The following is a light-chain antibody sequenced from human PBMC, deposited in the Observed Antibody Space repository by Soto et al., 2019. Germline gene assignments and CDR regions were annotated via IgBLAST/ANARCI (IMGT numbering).Light chain of an antibody. V-gene: IGKV1-5*03. CDR2: KTS. CDR1: QSINNW. J-gene: IGKJ4*01. Sequence: DIQMTQSPSTLSASVGDRVTITCRASQSINNWLAWYQQKPGKAPKLLIYKTSDLESGVPSRFSGSGSGTEFSLTISSLQPDDVATYYCQQYKSFSLTVGGGTRVEVK. CDR3: QQYKSFSLT.